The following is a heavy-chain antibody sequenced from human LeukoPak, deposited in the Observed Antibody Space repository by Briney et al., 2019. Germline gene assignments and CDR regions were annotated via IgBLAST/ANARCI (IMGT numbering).Heavy chain of an antibody. Sequence: SETLSLTCAVYGGSFSGYYWSWIRQPPGKGLEWIGEINHSGSTNYNPSLKSRVTISVDTSKNQFSLKLSPVTAAGTAVYYCAKETLHYYYGMDVWGQGTTVTVSS. J-gene: IGHJ6*02. V-gene: IGHV4-34*01. CDR1: GGSFSGYY. CDR2: INHSGST. CDR3: AKETLHYYYGMDV.